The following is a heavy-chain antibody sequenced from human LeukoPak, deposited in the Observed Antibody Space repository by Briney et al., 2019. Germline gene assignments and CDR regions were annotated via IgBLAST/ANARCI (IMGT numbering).Heavy chain of an antibody. Sequence: ASVKASCKASGYTFTDYYIHWIRQAPGQGPEWMGWINPYSGGTNYAQEFQGRVTMTRDTSIRKAYMELSRLRSDDTAVYYCARADWSATTKFDYWGQGTLVTDSS. CDR1: GYTFTDYY. V-gene: IGHV1-2*02. D-gene: IGHD3-9*01. CDR3: ARADWSATTKFDY. CDR2: INPYSGGT. J-gene: IGHJ4*02.